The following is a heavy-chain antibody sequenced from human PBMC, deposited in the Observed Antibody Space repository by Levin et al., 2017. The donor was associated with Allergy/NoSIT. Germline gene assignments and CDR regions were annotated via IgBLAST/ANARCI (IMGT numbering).Heavy chain of an antibody. Sequence: GGSLRLSCAASGFTFSSYAMHWVRQAPGKGLEWVAVISYDGSNKYYADSVKGRFTISRDNSKNTLYLQMNSLRAEDTAVYYCARGQSIAAPSGYWGQGTLVTVSS. CDR1: GFTFSSYA. CDR2: ISYDGSNK. V-gene: IGHV3-30*04. J-gene: IGHJ4*02. CDR3: ARGQSIAAPSGY. D-gene: IGHD6-6*01.